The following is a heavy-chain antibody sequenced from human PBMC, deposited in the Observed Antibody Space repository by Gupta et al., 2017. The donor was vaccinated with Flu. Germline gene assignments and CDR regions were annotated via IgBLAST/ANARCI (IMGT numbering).Heavy chain of an antibody. V-gene: IGHV3-30*18. D-gene: IGHD6-13*01. CDR1: YG. CDR3: AKDVKWNSNNYGMNV. Sequence: YGMHWVRQTPGKGLEWVADISYDGRDKNHADSVKGRFTISRDNSKNTLYLQMNSLKTEDTAVYHCAKDVKWNSNNYGMNVWGPGTTVTVSS. J-gene: IGHJ6*02. CDR2: ISYDGRDK.